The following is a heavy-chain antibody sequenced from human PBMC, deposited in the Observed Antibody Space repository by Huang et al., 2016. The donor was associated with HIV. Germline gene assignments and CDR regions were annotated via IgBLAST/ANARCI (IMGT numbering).Heavy chain of an antibody. CDR3: AAQWELRGGVDF. J-gene: IGHJ4*02. V-gene: IGHV3-53*01. D-gene: IGHD1-26*01. CDR1: GFTVSSNY. Sequence: EVQLVESGGGLIQPGGSLRLSCAASGFTVSSNYMSWVRQAPGKGRGWVSVIYSDDSTYFADSVKGRFTISRDKSKNTLYLQMNSLRAEDTAVYYCAAQWELRGGVDFWGQGTLVTVSS. CDR2: IYSDDST.